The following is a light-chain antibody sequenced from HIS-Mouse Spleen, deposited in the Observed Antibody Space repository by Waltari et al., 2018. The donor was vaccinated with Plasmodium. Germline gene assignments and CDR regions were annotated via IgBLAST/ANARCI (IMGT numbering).Light chain of an antibody. Sequence: QSALTQPASVSGSPGQSITIPCPGTRSDGGSYNLVSWYQQHPGKAPKLMIYEGSKRPSGVSNRFSGSKSGNTASLTISGLQAEDEADYYCCSYAGSSTWVFGGGTKLTVL. CDR3: CSYAGSSTWV. J-gene: IGLJ3*02. CDR2: EGS. CDR1: RSDGGSYNL. V-gene: IGLV2-23*01.